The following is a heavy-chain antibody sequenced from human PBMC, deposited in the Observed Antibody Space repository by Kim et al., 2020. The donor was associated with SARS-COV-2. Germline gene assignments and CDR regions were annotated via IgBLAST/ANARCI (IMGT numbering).Heavy chain of an antibody. CDR3: AWSANRGGGWFDP. D-gene: IGHD3-3*01. V-gene: IGHV3-23*01. J-gene: IGHJ5*02. Sequence: YADSVKGRFTISRDNSKNTLYLQMNSLRAEDTAVYYCAWSANRGGGWFDPWGQGTLVTVSS.